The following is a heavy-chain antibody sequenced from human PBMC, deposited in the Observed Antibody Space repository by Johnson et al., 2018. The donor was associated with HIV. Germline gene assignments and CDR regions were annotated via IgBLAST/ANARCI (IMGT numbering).Heavy chain of an antibody. J-gene: IGHJ3*02. CDR2: ISCDGSNI. CDR3: TRDRGYYDSSGGDAFDI. D-gene: IGHD3-22*01. V-gene: IGHV3-30*04. Sequence: QVQLVESGGGVVQPGRSLRLSCAASGFTFSSYAMHWVRQAPGKGLAWVSVISCDGSNIYYADSVKGRFTISRDHSKYTLYLQMNLLRAEYTVVYYCTRDRGYYDSSGGDAFDIRGQGTMVTVSS. CDR1: GFTFSSYA.